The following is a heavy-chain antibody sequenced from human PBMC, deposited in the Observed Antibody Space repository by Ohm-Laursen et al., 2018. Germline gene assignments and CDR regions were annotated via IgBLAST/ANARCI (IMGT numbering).Heavy chain of an antibody. CDR2: INPNSGGT. J-gene: IGHJ4*02. V-gene: IGHV1-2*02. D-gene: IGHD3-10*01. CDR3: ARDRYYGSGSYRPPAD. CDR1: GYTFTDYY. Sequence: ASVKVSCKASGYTFTDYYMHWVRQAPGQGLEWVGWINPNSGGTNYAQKFQGRVTMTRDTSIRTAYMELRRLRSEDTAVYYCARDRYYGSGSYRPPADWGQGTLVTVSS.